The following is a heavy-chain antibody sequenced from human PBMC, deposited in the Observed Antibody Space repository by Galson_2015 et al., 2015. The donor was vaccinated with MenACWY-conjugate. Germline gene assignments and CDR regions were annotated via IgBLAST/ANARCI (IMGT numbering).Heavy chain of an antibody. CDR1: GDSVSSNNAA. CDR3: AREVMFSRNFYAIDY. J-gene: IGHJ4*02. CDR2: TYLKSKWYN. V-gene: IGHV6-1*01. Sequence: CAISGDSVSSNNAAWNWIRQSPSRGLEWLGRTYLKSKWYNDYAASVKSRLNINPDTSKNLISLQLNSVTPEDTAVYYCAREVMFSRNFYAIDYWGQGTRVTVSS. D-gene: IGHD3-10*02.